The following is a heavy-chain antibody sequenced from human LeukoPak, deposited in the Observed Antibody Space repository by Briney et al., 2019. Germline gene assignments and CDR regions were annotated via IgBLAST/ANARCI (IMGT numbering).Heavy chain of an antibody. D-gene: IGHD3-10*01. J-gene: IGHJ6*04. CDR2: ISSSSSYI. CDR1: GFTFSSYS. V-gene: IGHV3-21*01. Sequence: PGGSLRLSCAASGFTFSSYSMNWVRQAPGKGLELVSSISSSSSYIYYADSVKGRFTIPRDNAKNSLYLQMNSLRAEDTAVYYCAREAYYGSGRTWDVWGKGTTVTVSS. CDR3: AREAYYGSGRTWDV.